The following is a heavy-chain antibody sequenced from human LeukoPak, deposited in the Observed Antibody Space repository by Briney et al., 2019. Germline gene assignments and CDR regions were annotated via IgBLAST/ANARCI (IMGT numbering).Heavy chain of an antibody. Sequence: QSGGSLRLSCSASGFTFSDFPMHWVRQAPGKGLEYVSAISGNGGSTYYADSVKGRFTISKDNSKNTLYLQMNSLRAEDTAVYYCAKGGIAVAVIDYWGQGTLVTVSS. J-gene: IGHJ4*02. CDR3: AKGGIAVAVIDY. V-gene: IGHV3-64*04. CDR1: GFTFSDFP. CDR2: ISGNGGST. D-gene: IGHD6-19*01.